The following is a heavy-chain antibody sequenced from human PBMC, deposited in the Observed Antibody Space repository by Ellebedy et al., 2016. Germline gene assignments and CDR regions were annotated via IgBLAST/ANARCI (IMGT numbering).Heavy chain of an antibody. V-gene: IGHV3-74*01. CDR3: RQGHYADY. D-gene: IGHD2-2*01. CDR2: LNNDGSGT. J-gene: IGHJ4*02. Sequence: GESLKISXEVSGFTFNNYWMYWVRQAPGKGLVWVSRLNNDGSGTTYADSVQGRFTISRDNFRNTLHLQMSNLRGEDTAVYYCRQGHYADYWGQGTLVTVSS. CDR1: GFTFNNYW.